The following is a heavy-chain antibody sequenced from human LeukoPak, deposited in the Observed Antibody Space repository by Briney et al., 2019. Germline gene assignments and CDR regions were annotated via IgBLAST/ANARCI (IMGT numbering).Heavy chain of an antibody. V-gene: IGHV3-21*01. CDR2: ISTSSAYM. D-gene: IGHD3-10*01. Sequence: EGSLRLSCAASGFTFSDYTMNWVRQAPGKGLEWVSSISTSSAYMYYADSVKGRFTISRDNAKNSLYLQMNSLRAEDTAIYYCSRDRQDFVRGVPTYWGQGTLVTVSS. CDR3: SRDRQDFVRGVPTY. CDR1: GFTFSDYT. J-gene: IGHJ4*02.